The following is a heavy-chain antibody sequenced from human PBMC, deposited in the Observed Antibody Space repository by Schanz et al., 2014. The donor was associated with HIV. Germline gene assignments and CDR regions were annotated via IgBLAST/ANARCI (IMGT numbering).Heavy chain of an antibody. CDR3: AKDRITGTTGVPYYYYGMDV. D-gene: IGHD1-7*01. CDR1: GFTFSSYG. J-gene: IGHJ6*02. Sequence: QVQLVESGGGVVQPGRSLRLSCAASGFTFSSYGMHWVRQAPGKGLEWVAVIWYDGSNKYYADSVKGRFTISRDNSRKTLYLQMNSLRAEDTAVYYCAKDRITGTTGVPYYYYGMDVWGQGTTVTVSS. V-gene: IGHV3-33*06. CDR2: IWYDGSNK.